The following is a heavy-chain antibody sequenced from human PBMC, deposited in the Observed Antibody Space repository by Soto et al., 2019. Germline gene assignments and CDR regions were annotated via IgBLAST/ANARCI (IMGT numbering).Heavy chain of an antibody. CDR2: ISGSGGST. CDR3: AKRGMHYDSSGYAVYFDY. J-gene: IGHJ4*02. CDR1: GFTFSSYA. V-gene: IGHV3-23*01. Sequence: LRLSCAASGFTFSSYAMSWVRQAPGKGLEWVSAISGSGGSTYYADSVKGRFTISRDNSKNTLYLQMNSLRAEDTAVYYCAKRGMHYDSSGYAVYFDYWGQGTLVTVSS. D-gene: IGHD3-22*01.